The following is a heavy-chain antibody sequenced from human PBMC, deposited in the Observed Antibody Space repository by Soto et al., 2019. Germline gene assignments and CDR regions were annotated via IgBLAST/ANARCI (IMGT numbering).Heavy chain of an antibody. CDR1: GFTFSNAW. Sequence: GGSLRLSCAASGFTFSNAWMNWVRQAPGKGLEWVGRIKSKTDGGTTDYAAPVKGRFTISRDDSKNTLYLQMNSLKTEDTAVYYCTPRYEYYYDSSGYPPIDYWGQGTLVTVSS. CDR3: TPRYEYYYDSSGYPPIDY. D-gene: IGHD3-22*01. V-gene: IGHV3-15*07. J-gene: IGHJ4*02. CDR2: IKSKTDGGTT.